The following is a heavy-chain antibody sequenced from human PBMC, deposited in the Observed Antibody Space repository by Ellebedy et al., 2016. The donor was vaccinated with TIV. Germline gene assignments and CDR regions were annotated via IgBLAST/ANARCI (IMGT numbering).Heavy chain of an antibody. V-gene: IGHV4-61*01. J-gene: IGHJ4*02. CDR2: SYYSGST. D-gene: IGHD3-22*01. Sequence: SETLSLTCTVSDGSVSSGSSYWRWLRPPPGKGLDWIWYSYYSGSTNYNPSLKSRVTLSVDTSKNPFSLKLSAVTAAATAVYYCARVGVVGTVNYDYWGQGTLVTVSS. CDR3: ARVGVVGTVNYDY. CDR1: DGSVSSGSSY.